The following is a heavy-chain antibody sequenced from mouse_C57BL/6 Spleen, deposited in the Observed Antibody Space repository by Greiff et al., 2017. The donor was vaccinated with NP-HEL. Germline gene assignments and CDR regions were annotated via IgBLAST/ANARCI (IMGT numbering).Heavy chain of an antibody. D-gene: IGHD3-2*02. CDR2: ISRGGSYT. CDR1: GFTFSSYG. CDR3: ARGSDSSGSYYYAMDY. J-gene: IGHJ4*01. Sequence: EVKLVESGGELVKPGGSLKLSCAASGFTFSSYGMSWVRQTPDKRLEWVATISRGGSYTYYPDSVKGRFTISRDNAKNTLYLQLSSLKSEDTAMYYCARGSDSSGSYYYAMDYWGQGTSVTVSS. V-gene: IGHV5-6*01.